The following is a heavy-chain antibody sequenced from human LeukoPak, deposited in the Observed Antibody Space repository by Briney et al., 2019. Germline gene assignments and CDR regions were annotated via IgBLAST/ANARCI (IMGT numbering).Heavy chain of an antibody. D-gene: IGHD6-13*01. CDR1: GYTFTGYY. CDR2: INPNSGGT. J-gene: IGHJ4*02. Sequence: ASVTVSRKASGYTFTGYYMHWVRQAPGQGLEWMGWINPNSGGTNYAQKFQDRVTMTRDTSISTAYMELSRLRSDDTAVYYCARGNLQGRYSSSWYDYWGQGTLVTVSS. V-gene: IGHV1-2*02. CDR3: ARGNLQGRYSSSWYDY.